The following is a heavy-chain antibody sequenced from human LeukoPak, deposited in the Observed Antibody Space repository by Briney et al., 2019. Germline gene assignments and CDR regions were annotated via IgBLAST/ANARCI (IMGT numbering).Heavy chain of an antibody. CDR1: GYTFTNNY. D-gene: IGHD5-24*01. Sequence: ASVKVSCKASGYTFTNNYLHWVRQAPGQGLEWMGIINPSGGSTSYAQKFQGRVTMTRDTSTSTVYMELSSLRSEDTAVYYCARGEIGDAFDIWGQGTMVTVSS. CDR2: INPSGGST. J-gene: IGHJ3*02. V-gene: IGHV1-46*01. CDR3: ARGEIGDAFDI.